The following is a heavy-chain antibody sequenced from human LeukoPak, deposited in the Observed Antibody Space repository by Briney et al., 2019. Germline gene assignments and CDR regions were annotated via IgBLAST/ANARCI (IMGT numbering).Heavy chain of an antibody. CDR2: IIPIFGTA. J-gene: IGHJ6*03. V-gene: IGHV1-69*05. Sequence: SVKVSCKASGGTFSSYAISWVRQAPGQGLEWMGGIIPIFGTANYAQKFQGRVTITTDESTSTAYMELSSLRSEDTAVYYCAESGIGYYYMDVWGKGTTVTVSS. D-gene: IGHD6-13*01. CDR1: GGTFSSYA. CDR3: AESGIGYYYMDV.